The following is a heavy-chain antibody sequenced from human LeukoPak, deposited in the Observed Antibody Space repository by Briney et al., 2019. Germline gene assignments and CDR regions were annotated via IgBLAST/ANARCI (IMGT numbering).Heavy chain of an antibody. CDR2: MNPNSGVT. J-gene: IGHJ4*02. CDR1: GYTFTSYD. D-gene: IGHD3-22*01. V-gene: IGHV1-8*01. Sequence: ASVKVSCKASGYTFTSYDINWVRQASGQGLEWMGWMNPNSGVTGYAQKFQGRVSMTRDTSISTAYMELSSLRSEDTAMYYCAKGPQLGSGYHPDYWGQGTLVTVSS. CDR3: AKGPQLGSGYHPDY.